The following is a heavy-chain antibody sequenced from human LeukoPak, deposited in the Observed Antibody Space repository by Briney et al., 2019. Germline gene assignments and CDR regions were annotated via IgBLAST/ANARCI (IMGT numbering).Heavy chain of an antibody. CDR3: AGGRNGYDYYFDY. D-gene: IGHD5-12*01. Sequence: GGSLRLSCAASGFTVSSNYMSWVRQAPGKGLEWVSVIYSGGSTYYADSVKGRFTISRDNSKNTLYLQMNSLRAEDTAVYYCAGGRNGYDYYFDYWGQGTLVTVSS. CDR1: GFTVSSNY. J-gene: IGHJ4*02. CDR2: IYSGGST. V-gene: IGHV3-66*01.